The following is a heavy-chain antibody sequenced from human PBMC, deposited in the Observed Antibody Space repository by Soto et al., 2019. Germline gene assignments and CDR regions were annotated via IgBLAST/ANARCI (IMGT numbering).Heavy chain of an antibody. CDR2: IKPDESEK. V-gene: IGHV3-7*01. CDR1: GFTFSDSW. J-gene: IGHJ5*02. D-gene: IGHD4-4*01. Sequence: EVQLVESGGGLVQPGGSLRLSCTAFGFTFSDSWMTWVRQAPGKGLEWVARIKPDESEKKYADSVKGRFSISRDNAKNSMYLQMDSLRGEDTAVYYCVRGGSNYASWGQGTLVTVSS. CDR3: VRGGSNYAS.